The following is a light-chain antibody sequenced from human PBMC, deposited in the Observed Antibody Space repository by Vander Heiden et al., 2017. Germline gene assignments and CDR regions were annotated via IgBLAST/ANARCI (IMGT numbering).Light chain of an antibody. Sequence: QSALTQPRPVSGSPGQSVTISCTGTSSDVGGYNYVSWYQQHPGKATKLMIYDVNKRPSGVPDRFSGSKSDNTASLTISGLQAEDEADYYCCSYAGSFRVFGTGTKVTVL. V-gene: IGLV2-11*01. CDR1: SSDVGGYNY. CDR2: DVN. J-gene: IGLJ1*01. CDR3: CSYAGSFRV.